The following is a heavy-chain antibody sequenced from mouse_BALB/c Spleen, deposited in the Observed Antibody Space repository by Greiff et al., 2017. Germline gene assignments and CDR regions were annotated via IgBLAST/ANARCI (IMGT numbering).Heavy chain of an antibody. D-gene: IGHD3-2*01. Sequence: EVKVVESGAELVKPGASVKLSCTASGFNIKDTYMHWVKQRPEQGLEWIGRIDPANGNTKYDPKFQGKATITADTSSNTAYLQLSSLTSEDTAVYYCARDSSGFMDYWGQGTSVTVSS. CDR1: GFNIKDTY. J-gene: IGHJ4*01. CDR3: ARDSSGFMDY. CDR2: IDPANGNT. V-gene: IGHV14-3*02.